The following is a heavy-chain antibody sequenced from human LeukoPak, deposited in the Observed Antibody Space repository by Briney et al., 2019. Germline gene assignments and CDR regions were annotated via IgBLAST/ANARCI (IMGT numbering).Heavy chain of an antibody. V-gene: IGHV4-39*01. CDR3: ARPGVSSGYFDY. CDR1: GGSIGSSSYY. J-gene: IGHJ4*02. Sequence: SETLSLTCTVSGGSIGSSSYYWGWIRQPPGKGLEWIGSIYYSGSTYYNPSLKSRVTISVDTSKNQFSLKLSSVTAADTAVYYCARPGVSSGYFDYWGQGTLVTVSS. CDR2: IYYSGST. D-gene: IGHD3-10*01.